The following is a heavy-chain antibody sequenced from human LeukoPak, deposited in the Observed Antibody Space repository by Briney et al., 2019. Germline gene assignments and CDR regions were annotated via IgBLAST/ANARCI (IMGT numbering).Heavy chain of an antibody. J-gene: IGHJ4*02. CDR1: GFTFSNYA. CDR3: AKAAGQWVVGGHYYFDY. D-gene: IGHD6-19*01. Sequence: PGGSLRLSCAASGFTFSNYAMSWVRQAPGKGLECVSCISGSGGSSYYADSVKGRSTISRDNSKNMLYLQMNSLRAEDTAVYYCAKAAGQWVVGGHYYFDYWGQGTLVTVSS. V-gene: IGHV3-23*01. CDR2: ISGSGGSS.